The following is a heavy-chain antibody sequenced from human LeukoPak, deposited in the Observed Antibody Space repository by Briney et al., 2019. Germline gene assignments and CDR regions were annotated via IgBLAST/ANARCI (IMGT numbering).Heavy chain of an antibody. J-gene: IGHJ4*02. CDR1: GYTFTDYY. CDR3: TSSGYTSSDY. D-gene: IGHD2-2*02. Sequence: ASMKVSCKASGYTFTDYYMHWVRQAPGQGLEGMGWIDPRSGGTNFARKFQGRVTMTRDTSISTAYMELSKLTSDDTAVYYCTSSGYTSSDYWGQGTLVTVSS. V-gene: IGHV1-2*02. CDR2: IDPRSGGT.